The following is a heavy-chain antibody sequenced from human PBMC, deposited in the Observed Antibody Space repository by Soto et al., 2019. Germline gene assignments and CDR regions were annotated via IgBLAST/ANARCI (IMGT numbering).Heavy chain of an antibody. V-gene: IGHV3-13*01. CDR3: ARVSGPGAFGI. Sequence: GGSLRLSCAASGFTFSSYDMHWVRQATGKGLEWVSAIGTAGDTYYPGSVKGRFTISRENAKNSLYLQMNSLRAEDTAVYYCARVSGPGAFGIWGQGTMVTVSS. CDR1: GFTFSSYD. CDR2: IGTAGDT. J-gene: IGHJ3*02.